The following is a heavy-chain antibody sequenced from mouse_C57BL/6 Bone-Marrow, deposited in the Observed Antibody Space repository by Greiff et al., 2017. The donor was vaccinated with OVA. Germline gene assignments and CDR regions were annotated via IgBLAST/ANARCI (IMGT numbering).Heavy chain of an antibody. CDR2: IDPEDGET. D-gene: IGHD1-1*01. Sequence: VQLQQSGAELVKPGASVKLSCTASGFNIKDSYMHWVKQRTEQGLEWIGRIDPEDGETKYAPKFQGKATITADTSSNTAYLQLSSLTSEDTAVYYWARSFKYDSSSYDFDYWGQGTTLTVSS. CDR1: GFNIKDSY. V-gene: IGHV14-2*01. J-gene: IGHJ2*01. CDR3: ARSFKYDSSSYDFDY.